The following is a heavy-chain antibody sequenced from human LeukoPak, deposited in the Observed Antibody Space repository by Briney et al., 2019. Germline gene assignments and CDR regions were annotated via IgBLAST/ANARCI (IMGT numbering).Heavy chain of an antibody. CDR2: IYYSGST. Sequence: SETLSLTCTVSGGSISSSSYYWSWIRQPPGKGLEWIGYIYYSGSTNYNPSLKSRVTISVDTSKNQFSLKLSSVTAADTAVYYCARAHRRDGYNCFDYWGQGTLVTVSS. V-gene: IGHV4-61*01. CDR3: ARAHRRDGYNCFDY. J-gene: IGHJ4*02. CDR1: GGSISSSSYY. D-gene: IGHD5-24*01.